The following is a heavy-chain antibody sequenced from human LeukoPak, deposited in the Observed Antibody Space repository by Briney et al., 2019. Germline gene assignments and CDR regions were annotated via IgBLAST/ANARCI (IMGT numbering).Heavy chain of an antibody. CDR3: ARGIKDGYNTWDY. CDR1: GGSISSGGYY. J-gene: IGHJ4*02. CDR2: IYYSGST. D-gene: IGHD5-24*01. V-gene: IGHV4-31*03. Sequence: SQTLSLTCTVSGGSISSGGYYWSWIRQHPGKGLEWIGYIYYSGSTYYNPSLKSRVTISVDTSKNQFSLKLSSVTAADTAVYYCARGIKDGYNTWDYWGQGTLVTVSP.